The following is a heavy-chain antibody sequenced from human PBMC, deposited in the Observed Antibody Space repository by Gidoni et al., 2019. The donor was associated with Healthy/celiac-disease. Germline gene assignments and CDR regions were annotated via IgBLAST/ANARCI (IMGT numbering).Heavy chain of an antibody. CDR1: GFTVSSNY. D-gene: IGHD3-16*01. J-gene: IGHJ4*02. Sequence: EVQLVESGGGLIQPGGSLRLSCAASGFTVSSNYMSWVRQAPGKGLEWVSVIYSGGRTYYADSVKGRVTISRDNSKNTLYLQMNSLRAEDTAVYYCARVQRGSASLDYWGQGTLVTVSS. CDR2: IYSGGRT. V-gene: IGHV3-53*01. CDR3: ARVQRGSASLDY.